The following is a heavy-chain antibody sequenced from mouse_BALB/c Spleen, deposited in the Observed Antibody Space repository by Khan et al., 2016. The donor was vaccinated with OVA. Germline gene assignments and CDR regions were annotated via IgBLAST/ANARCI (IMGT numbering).Heavy chain of an antibody. CDR3: ARGGRWFDY. Sequence: VQLQQSGPGLVKPSQSLSLTCSVTGYSITSGYYWNWIRQFPGNTLEWMGYINYGGNNNYNPSLKNRISITRDTSKNQFFLRLNSVTAEDSATYYCARGGRWFDYWGQGTLVTVSA. CDR1: GYSITSGYY. V-gene: IGHV3-6*02. J-gene: IGHJ3*01. CDR2: INYGGNN.